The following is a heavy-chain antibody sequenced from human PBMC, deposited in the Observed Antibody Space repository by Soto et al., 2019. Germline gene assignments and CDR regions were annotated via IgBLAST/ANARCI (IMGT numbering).Heavy chain of an antibody. D-gene: IGHD1-1*01. CDR3: ASAYADDFRFTVPY. V-gene: IGHV1-18*01. Sequence: QVQLVQSGAEVKKPGASVKVSCKASGYTFTSYGISWVRQAPGHGLEWMGWISASNGNTNYEQKLQRRVTMTTDTSTSTDYMELRSMRSDDTAVYYWASAYADDFRFTVPYCGQGSLVTVTP. CDR2: ISASNGNT. J-gene: IGHJ4*02. CDR1: GYTFTSYG.